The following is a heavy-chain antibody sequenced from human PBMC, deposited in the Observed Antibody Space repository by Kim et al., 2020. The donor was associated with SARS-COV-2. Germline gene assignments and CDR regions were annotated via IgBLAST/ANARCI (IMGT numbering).Heavy chain of an antibody. CDR2: ISVGGLRT. J-gene: IGHJ4*02. D-gene: IGHD3-16*01. CDR3: VQDVEGKFMK. V-gene: IGHV3-23*01. CDR1: GFTFNNFA. Sequence: GGSLRLSCAASGFTFNNFAMSWVRQAPGKGLEWISFISVGGLRTYYEESVKGRFSISRDNSKNMLHLQMNTLRAEDTAIYYCVQDVEGKFMKWGQGILVTVSS.